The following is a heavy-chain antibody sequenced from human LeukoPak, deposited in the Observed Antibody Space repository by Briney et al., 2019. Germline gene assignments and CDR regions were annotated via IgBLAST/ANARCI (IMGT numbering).Heavy chain of an antibody. CDR3: AKDRYSSSSSSYYYYGMDV. V-gene: IGHV3-30*18. CDR1: VSTFSSYC. Sequence: GWSLTLSCPASVSTFSSYCMHWLRQAAGKGLAWVAVISYDESNKYYADSVKGRFTISRDNSKNTLYLQMNSLRAEDTAVYYCAKDRYSSSSSSYYYYGMDVWGQGTTVTVSS. CDR2: ISYDESNK. D-gene: IGHD6-6*01. J-gene: IGHJ6*02.